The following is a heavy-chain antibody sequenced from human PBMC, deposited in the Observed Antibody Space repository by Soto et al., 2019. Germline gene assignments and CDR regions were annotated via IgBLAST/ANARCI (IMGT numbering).Heavy chain of an antibody. V-gene: IGHV4-4*02. CDR3: ARGNIHYYYYYYMAV. CDR1: GGSISSSNW. D-gene: IGHD3-10*01. CDR2: IYHSGST. Sequence: SETLSLTCAVSGGSISSSNWWSWVRQPPGKGLEWIGEIYHSGSTNYNPSLKSRVTISVDKSKNQFSLKLSSVTAADTAVYYCARGNIHYYYYYYMAVWGKGTTVTVSS. J-gene: IGHJ6*03.